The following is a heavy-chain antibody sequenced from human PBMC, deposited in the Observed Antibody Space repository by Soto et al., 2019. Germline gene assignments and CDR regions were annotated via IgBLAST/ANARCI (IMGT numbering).Heavy chain of an antibody. CDR3: ASSFTVPAAIGY. D-gene: IGHD2-2*02. V-gene: IGHV1-18*01. CDR1: GYTFTSYA. J-gene: IGHJ4*02. CDR2: ISTYSGST. Sequence: ASVKVSCKASGYTFTSYAISWVRQAPGQGLEWMGWISTYSGSTDYAPNLQGRVSMTTDTSTTTAYMELRSLRSDDTAGYYCASSFTVPAAIGYWGQGALVTV.